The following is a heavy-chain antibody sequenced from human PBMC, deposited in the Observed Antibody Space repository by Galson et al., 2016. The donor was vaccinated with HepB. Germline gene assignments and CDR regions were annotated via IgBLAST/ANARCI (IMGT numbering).Heavy chain of an antibody. CDR2: VSDDGTHT. D-gene: IGHD2-2*01. V-gene: IGHV3-30-3*01. CDR1: GFTFSSHA. Sequence: SLRLSCAASGFTFSSHAMHWVRQAPGKGLVWVAIVSDDGTHTDYADPVKGRFTISRDNSKNTLYLQMNSLRAEDTSMYYCARSSSCSTINCFLPFDSWGLGTLVTVSS. CDR3: ARSSSCSTINCFLPFDS. J-gene: IGHJ4*02.